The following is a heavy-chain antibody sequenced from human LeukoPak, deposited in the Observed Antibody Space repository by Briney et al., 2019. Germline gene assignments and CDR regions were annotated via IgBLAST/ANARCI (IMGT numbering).Heavy chain of an antibody. Sequence: AGGSLRLSCAASGFTFSNYGMHWVRQTPGKGLEWVAVISYDGSDKYYVDSVKGRFTISRDNAKNSVYLQMNSLRAEDTAVYYCAREGDYYCSGGSCYDYWGQGTLVTVSS. D-gene: IGHD2-15*01. CDR3: AREGDYYCSGGSCYDY. CDR2: ISYDGSDK. CDR1: GFTFSNYG. V-gene: IGHV3-30*03. J-gene: IGHJ4*02.